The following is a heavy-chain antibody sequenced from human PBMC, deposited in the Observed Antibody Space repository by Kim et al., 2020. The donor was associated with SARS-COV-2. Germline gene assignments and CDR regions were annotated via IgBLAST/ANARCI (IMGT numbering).Heavy chain of an antibody. Sequence: GGSLRLSCAASGFIFNNYGMHWVRQAPGKGLEWVAVISHDERSKYYVDSVKGRFTISRDNSKNTLYLQMNSLRTEDTAVYYCAKMKNFYLLIDYFDSWGQGTLVTVSS. J-gene: IGHJ5*01. CDR1: GFIFNNYG. V-gene: IGHV3-30*18. CDR2: ISHDERSK. CDR3: AKMKNFYLLIDYFDS. D-gene: IGHD2-8*01.